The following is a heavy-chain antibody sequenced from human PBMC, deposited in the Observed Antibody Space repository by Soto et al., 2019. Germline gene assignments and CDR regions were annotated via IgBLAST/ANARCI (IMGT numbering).Heavy chain of an antibody. D-gene: IGHD6-13*01. Sequence: PSETLSLTCTVSGGSISSYYWSWIRQPPGKGLEWIGYIYYSGSTNYNPSLKSRVTISVDTSKNQFSLKLSSVTAADTAVYYCARGFYSSRDYFDYWGQGTLVTVSS. CDR2: IYYSGST. CDR3: ARGFYSSRDYFDY. J-gene: IGHJ4*02. CDR1: GGSISSYY. V-gene: IGHV4-59*01.